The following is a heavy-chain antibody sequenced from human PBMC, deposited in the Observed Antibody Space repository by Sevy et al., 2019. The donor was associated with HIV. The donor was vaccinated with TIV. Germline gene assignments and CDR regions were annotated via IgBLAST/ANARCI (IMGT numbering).Heavy chain of an antibody. J-gene: IGHJ6*02. CDR3: AREGVTGMDV. CDR1: GGSISSYY. CDR2: IYTSGST. D-gene: IGHD2-8*01. V-gene: IGHV4-4*07. Sequence: SETLSLTCTVSGGSISSYYWSWIRQPAGKGLGWIGRIYTSGSTNYNPSLKSRVTMSVDTSKNQFSLKLSSVTAADTAVYYCAREGVTGMDVWGQGTTVTVSS.